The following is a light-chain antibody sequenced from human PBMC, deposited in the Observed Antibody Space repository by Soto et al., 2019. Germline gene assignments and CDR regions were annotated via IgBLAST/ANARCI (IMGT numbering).Light chain of an antibody. CDR2: WAS. Sequence: EMVMGQLPDSLAVSLGERATINCKSSQSVLYSSNNKNYLAWYQQRPGQPPKLLIYWASTRESGVPDRFSGSGSGTDFTLTISSLQGEDGIPYYRHLHSIAAPTLVGGTKVDI. J-gene: IGKJ4*01. CDR1: QSVLYSSNNKNY. CDR3: HLHSIAAPT. V-gene: IGKV4-1*01.